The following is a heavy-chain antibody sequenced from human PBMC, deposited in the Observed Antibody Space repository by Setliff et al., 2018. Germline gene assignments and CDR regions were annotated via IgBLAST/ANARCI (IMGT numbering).Heavy chain of an antibody. V-gene: IGHV4-34*01. D-gene: IGHD5-18*01. CDR2: ISHSGST. J-gene: IGHJ6*02. CDR1: GGSFNVYF. Sequence: SETLSLTCAVYGGSFNVYFWSWIRQPPGKGLEWIGEISHSGSTNYNPSLESRVTMSIDASRNQFSLLLKSVTAADTAVYYCARDRTAYSYGLDVWGQGTTVTVSS. CDR3: ARDRTAYSYGLDV.